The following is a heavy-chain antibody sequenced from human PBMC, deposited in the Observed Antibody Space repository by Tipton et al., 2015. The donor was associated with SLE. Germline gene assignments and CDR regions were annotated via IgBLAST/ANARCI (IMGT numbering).Heavy chain of an antibody. CDR2: INHSGTT. V-gene: IGHV4-34*09. J-gene: IGHJ4*02. CDR1: GGSFSGYY. CDR3: ARLRVRGWSGVY. Sequence: TLSLTCVVYGGSFSGYYWNWIRQPPGKGLEWIGEINHSGTTNYNPSLKSRVTLSEDTSKNQFSLKLMSVTAADTAMYYCARLRVRGWSGVYWGQGTLVTVSS. D-gene: IGHD6-19*01.